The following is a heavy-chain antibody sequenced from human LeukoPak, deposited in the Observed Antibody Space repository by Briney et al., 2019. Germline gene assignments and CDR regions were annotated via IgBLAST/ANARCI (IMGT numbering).Heavy chain of an antibody. CDR2: IYTSGST. D-gene: IGHD4-17*01. J-gene: IGHJ4*02. V-gene: IGHV4-61*02. CDR3: AKDRWDGDLIDY. Sequence: SETLSLTCTVSGGSISGGSYYWSWIRQPAGKGLEWIGRIYTSGSTNYNPSLKSRVTISVDTSKNQFSLKLSSVTAADTAVYYCAKDRWDGDLIDYWGQGTLVTVSS. CDR1: GGSISGGSYY.